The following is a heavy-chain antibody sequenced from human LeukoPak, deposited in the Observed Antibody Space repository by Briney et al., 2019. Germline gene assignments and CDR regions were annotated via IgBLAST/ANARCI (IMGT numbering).Heavy chain of an antibody. CDR2: INPNSGGT. J-gene: IGHJ4*02. D-gene: IGHD4-23*01. CDR3: ARDADYGGDSGYVRYFDY. CDR1: EYTFTGHY. V-gene: IGHV1-2*02. Sequence: GASVKVSCKASEYTFTGHYMHWVRQAPGQGPEWMGWINPNSGGTNYAQKFQGRVTMTRDTSVSTAYIELSRLTSDDTAVYYCARDADYGGDSGYVRYFDYWGQGTLVTVSS.